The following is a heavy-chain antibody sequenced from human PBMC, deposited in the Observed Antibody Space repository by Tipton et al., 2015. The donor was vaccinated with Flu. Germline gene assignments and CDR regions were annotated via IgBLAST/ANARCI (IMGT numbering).Heavy chain of an antibody. CDR3: ARGSGSGTYVIFDF. V-gene: IGHV4-4*07. J-gene: IGHJ4*02. D-gene: IGHD3-10*01. CDR1: GGSMSSYY. CDR2: IYTSGIT. Sequence: TLSLTCTVSGGSMSSYYWSWIRQPAGKGLEWIGRIYTSGITKYNPSLKSRVTMSVDTSKSQFSPELSSVTAADTAVYYCARGSGSGTYVIFDFWGQGTLVTVSS.